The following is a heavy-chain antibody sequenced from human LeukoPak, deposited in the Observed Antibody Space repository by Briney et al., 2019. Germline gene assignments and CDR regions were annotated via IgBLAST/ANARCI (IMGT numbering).Heavy chain of an antibody. CDR2: INLSGGTT. CDR3: ARHDLPGMSPFDY. CDR1: GDTFSSYY. Sequence: GASVKVSCKTSGDTFSSYYMHWVRQAPGQGLEWMGIINLSGGTTSYPQKFQGRVTMTRDTSTSTVYMELNSLRSEDTAVYYCARHDLPGMSPFDYWGRGTLVTVSS. D-gene: IGHD6-13*01. V-gene: IGHV1-46*01. J-gene: IGHJ4*02.